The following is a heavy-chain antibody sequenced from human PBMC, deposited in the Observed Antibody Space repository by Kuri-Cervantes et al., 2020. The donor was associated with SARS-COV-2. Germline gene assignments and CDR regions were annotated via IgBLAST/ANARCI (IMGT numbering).Heavy chain of an antibody. D-gene: IGHD1-1*01. V-gene: IGHV3-74*01. CDR1: GFTFSGHW. CDR2: INPDGSYT. Sequence: ETLSLTCAASGFTFSGHWIHWVRQAPGKGLVWVSRINPDGSYTNNADSAKGRFTLSRDNAKNMLFLQMNSLRAEDTAVYYCVRDGDHWNFDYWGQGTLVTVSS. CDR3: VRDGDHWNFDY. J-gene: IGHJ4*02.